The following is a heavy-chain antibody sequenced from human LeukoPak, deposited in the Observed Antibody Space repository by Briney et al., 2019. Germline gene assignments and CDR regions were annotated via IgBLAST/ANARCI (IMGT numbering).Heavy chain of an antibody. Sequence: GLSLRLSCAASGFTFDDYAMHWVRQAPGKGLEWVSLISGDGGSTYYAYSVKGRFTISRDNSKNSLYLQMNSLRTEDTALYYCAKDMYYYDSSGYYHCAFDIWGQGTMVTVSS. CDR3: AKDMYYYDSSGYYHCAFDI. D-gene: IGHD3-22*01. J-gene: IGHJ3*02. CDR2: ISGDGGST. V-gene: IGHV3-43*02. CDR1: GFTFDDYA.